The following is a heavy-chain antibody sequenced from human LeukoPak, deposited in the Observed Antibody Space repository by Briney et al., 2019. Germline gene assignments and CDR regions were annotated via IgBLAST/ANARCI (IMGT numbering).Heavy chain of an antibody. CDR1: GGSISSYY. Sequence: PSETLSLTCTVSGGSISSYYWSWIRQPPGKGLEWIGCIYYSGSTNYNPSLKSRVTISVDTSKNQFSLKLSSVTAADTAVYYCARSLGGWIDYWGQGTLVTVSS. J-gene: IGHJ4*02. V-gene: IGHV4-59*08. CDR2: IYYSGST. CDR3: ARSLGGWIDY. D-gene: IGHD6-19*01.